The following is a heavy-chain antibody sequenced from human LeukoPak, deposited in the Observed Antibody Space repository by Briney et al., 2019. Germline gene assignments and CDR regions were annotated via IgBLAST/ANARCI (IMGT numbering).Heavy chain of an antibody. CDR2: ISGSGGST. J-gene: IGHJ4*02. V-gene: IGHV3-23*01. CDR1: GFTFSSYA. D-gene: IGHD2-2*01. Sequence: GSLRLSCAASGFTFSSYAMSWVRQAPGKGLEWVSAISGSGGSTYYADSVKGRFTISRDNSKNTLYLQMNSLRAEDTAVYYCAKGDIVVVPAAKDEFGFDYWGQGTLVTVSS. CDR3: AKGDIVVVPAAKDEFGFDY.